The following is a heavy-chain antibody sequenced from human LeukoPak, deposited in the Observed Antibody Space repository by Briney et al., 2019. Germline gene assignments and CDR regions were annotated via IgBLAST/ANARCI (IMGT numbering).Heavy chain of an antibody. Sequence: GGSLRLSCAASGFTFSSYAMSWVRQAPGKGLEWVSAISGSGGSTYYADSVKGRFTISRDNSKNTLYLQMNSLRAEDTAVYYCAKCRITVTTSLWYFDLWGRGTLVTASS. CDR2: ISGSGGST. V-gene: IGHV3-23*01. CDR1: GFTFSSYA. D-gene: IGHD4-11*01. J-gene: IGHJ2*01. CDR3: AKCRITVTTSLWYFDL.